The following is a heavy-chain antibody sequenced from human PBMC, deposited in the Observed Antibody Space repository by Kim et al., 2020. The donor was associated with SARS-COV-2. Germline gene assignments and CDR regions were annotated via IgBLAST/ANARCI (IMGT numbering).Heavy chain of an antibody. D-gene: IGHD2-2*01. CDR3: ARDTPLCSSTSCYHNWFDP. V-gene: IGHV4-59*01. J-gene: IGHJ5*02. Sequence: KSRVTISVDTSKNQFSLHLTSVTAADTAVYYCARDTPLCSSTSCYHNWFDPWGQGTLVTVSS.